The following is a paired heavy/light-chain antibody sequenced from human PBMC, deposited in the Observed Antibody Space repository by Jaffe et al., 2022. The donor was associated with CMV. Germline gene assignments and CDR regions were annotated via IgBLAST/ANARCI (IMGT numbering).Heavy chain of an antibody. Sequence: QLQLQESGPGLVKPSETLSLTCTVSGGSISSSSYYWGWIRQPPGKGLEWIGSIYYSGSTYYNPSLKSRVTISVDTSKNQFSLKLSSVTAADTAVYYCARRTVTTFRIYYYYYMDVWGKGTTVTVSS. V-gene: IGHV4-39*01. J-gene: IGHJ6*03. CDR1: GGSISSSSYY. CDR2: IYYSGST. CDR3: ARRTVTTFRIYYYYYMDV. D-gene: IGHD4-4*01.
Light chain of an antibody. CDR1: QSVSSSY. V-gene: IGKV3-20*01. CDR2: GAS. J-gene: IGKJ3*01. CDR3: QQYGSSPAVFT. Sequence: EIVLTQSPGTLSLSPGERATLSCRASQSVSSSYLAWYQQKPGQAPRLLIYGASSRATGIPDRFSGSGSGTDFTLTISRLEPEDFAVYYCQQYGSSPAVFTFGPGTKVDIK.